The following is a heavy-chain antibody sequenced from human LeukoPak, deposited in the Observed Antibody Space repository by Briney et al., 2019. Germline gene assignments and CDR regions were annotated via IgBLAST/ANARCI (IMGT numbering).Heavy chain of an antibody. CDR2: INHSGST. J-gene: IGHJ6*03. CDR3: ARVRSWGRYYYYYYLDV. Sequence: PSETLSLTCSVYGVSFKCYFWRGLRQPPGKGLEWIGEINHSGSTNYNPSLKSRVTISVDTSKNQFSLKLSSVTAADTAVYYCARVRSWGRYYYYYYLDVWGKGTTVTVSS. D-gene: IGHD3-16*01. V-gene: IGHV4-34*01. CDR1: GVSFKCYF.